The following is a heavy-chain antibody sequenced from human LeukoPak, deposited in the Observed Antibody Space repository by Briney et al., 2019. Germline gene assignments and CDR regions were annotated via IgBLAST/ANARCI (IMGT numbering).Heavy chain of an antibody. D-gene: IGHD3-10*01. J-gene: IGHJ4*02. CDR1: GFTFSSYG. V-gene: IGHV3-23*01. CDR2: ISGSGGST. Sequence: GTLRLSCAASGFTFSSYGMSWVRQAPGKGLEWVSAISGSGGSTYYADSVKGRFTISRDNSKNTLYLQMNSLRAEDTAVYYCAKVSTMVRGVISYFDYWGRGTLATVSS. CDR3: AKVSTMVRGVISYFDY.